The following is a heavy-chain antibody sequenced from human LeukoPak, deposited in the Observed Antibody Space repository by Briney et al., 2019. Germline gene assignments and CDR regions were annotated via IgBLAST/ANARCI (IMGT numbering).Heavy chain of an antibody. CDR3: AKDLSLVVRGVVDY. CDR1: GFTFSRYG. D-gene: IGHD3-10*01. CDR2: ISWNSGSI. V-gene: IGHV3-9*01. J-gene: IGHJ4*02. Sequence: PGGSLRLSCAASGFTFSRYGMSWVRQAPGKGLEWVSGISWNSGSIGYADSVKGRFTISRDNAKNSLYLQMNSLRAEDTALYYCAKDLSLVVRGVVDYWGQGTLVTVSS.